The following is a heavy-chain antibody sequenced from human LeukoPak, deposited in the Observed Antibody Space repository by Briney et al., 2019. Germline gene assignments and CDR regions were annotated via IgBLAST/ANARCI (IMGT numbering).Heavy chain of an antibody. CDR3: ARDYVYAFDY. CDR1: GFSFSSYS. V-gene: IGHV3-48*01. J-gene: IGHJ4*02. Sequence: GGSLRLSCAASGFSFSSYSMNWVRQARGKGLEWVSYISGSGNAKHYTDSVKGRFTISRDNAKNALYLQMNSLRAEDKAVYFCARDYVYAFDYWGQGTLVTVSS. CDR2: ISGSGNAK. D-gene: IGHD2/OR15-2a*01.